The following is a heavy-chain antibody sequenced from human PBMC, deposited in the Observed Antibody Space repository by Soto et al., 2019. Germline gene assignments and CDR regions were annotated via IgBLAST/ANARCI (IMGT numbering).Heavy chain of an antibody. Sequence: GGSLRLSCAASGFTFSSYVMHWVRQALGTGLEWVAVISYDGSNKYYADSVKGRFTISRDNSKHTLYLQMNSLRPEDTAVYYCAKELEGYCTTTSCYAYFGLDVWGQGTTVT. CDR1: GFTFSSYV. CDR3: AKELEGYCTTTSCYAYFGLDV. CDR2: ISYDGSNK. J-gene: IGHJ6*02. V-gene: IGHV3-30*18. D-gene: IGHD2-2*01.